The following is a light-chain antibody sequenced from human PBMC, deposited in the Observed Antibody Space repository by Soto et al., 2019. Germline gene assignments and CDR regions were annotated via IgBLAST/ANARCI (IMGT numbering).Light chain of an antibody. CDR1: SSDDGSYNL. CDR3: CSYAGSVV. J-gene: IGLJ2*01. Sequence: QSALTQPASVTGSPGQSSTISCTGTSSDDGSYNLVSWYQQHPGKAPKLMIYEGSKRPSGVSNRFSGSKSGNTASLTISGLQAEDEADYYCCSYAGSVVFGGGTKLTVL. CDR2: EGS. V-gene: IGLV2-23*01.